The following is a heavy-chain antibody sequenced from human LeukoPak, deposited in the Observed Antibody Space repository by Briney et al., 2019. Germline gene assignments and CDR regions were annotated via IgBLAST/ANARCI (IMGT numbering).Heavy chain of an antibody. CDR3: ARAVCPTIKFCDSSYFMDV. CDR1: GFSFDDLG. D-gene: IGHD6-6*01. CDR2: INWNGAST. V-gene: IGHV3-20*04. J-gene: IGHJ6*03. Sequence: GGSLRLSCAASGFSFDDLGMTWVRQVPGKGLEWVAGINWNGASTGYADSVRGRFTISRDNAKNSLYPQMNSLGAEDTALYYCARAVCPTIKFCDSSYFMDVWGKGTTVNVS.